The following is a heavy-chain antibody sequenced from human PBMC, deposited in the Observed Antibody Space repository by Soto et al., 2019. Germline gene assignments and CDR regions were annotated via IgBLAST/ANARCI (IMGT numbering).Heavy chain of an antibody. CDR1: GYTFTRYG. CDR3: AMVDVYVTPSPQDV. V-gene: IGHV1-18*01. D-gene: IGHD3-16*01. CDR2: INTYNGNT. Sequence: QVQLVQSGAEVKNPGASVKVSCKASGYTFTRYGIGWARQAPGQGLEWMGWINTYNGNTNYAQNVQGRVTLPTYTXXSTAYMELRSLRSNDTAIYYCAMVDVYVTPSPQDVWGQGTTVIVSS. J-gene: IGHJ6*02.